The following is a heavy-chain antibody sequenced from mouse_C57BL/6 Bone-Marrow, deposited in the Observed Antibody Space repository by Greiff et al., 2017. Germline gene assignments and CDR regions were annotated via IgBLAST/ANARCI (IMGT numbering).Heavy chain of an antibody. Sequence: EVQLQQSGAELVRPGASVKLSCTASGFNIKDYYMHWVKQRPEQGLEWIGRIDPEDGDTEYAPKFQGKATMTADTSSNTAYLQLSSLTSEDTAVYYCTTPITTIVATPWGFDVWGTGTTVTVSS. D-gene: IGHD1-1*01. CDR1: GFNIKDYY. J-gene: IGHJ1*03. CDR3: TTPITTIVATPWGFDV. V-gene: IGHV14-1*01. CDR2: IDPEDGDT.